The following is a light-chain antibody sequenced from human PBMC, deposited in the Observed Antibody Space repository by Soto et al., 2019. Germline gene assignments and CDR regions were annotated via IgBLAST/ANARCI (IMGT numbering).Light chain of an antibody. CDR3: QQRNSWWT. CDR2: NAS. J-gene: IGKJ1*01. CDR1: QSVSSS. Sequence: EIVLTQSPATLSLSPGERATLSCRASQSVSSSLAWYQQKPGQAPRLLIYNASNRATGIPARFSGSGSGTDFTLTISSLEPEDFAVYYCQQRNSWWTFGQGTKVQI. V-gene: IGKV3-11*01.